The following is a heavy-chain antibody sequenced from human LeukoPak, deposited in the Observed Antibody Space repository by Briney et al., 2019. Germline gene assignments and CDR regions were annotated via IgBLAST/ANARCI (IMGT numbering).Heavy chain of an antibody. J-gene: IGHJ3*02. V-gene: IGHV3-30*03. CDR1: GFTFSSYG. D-gene: IGHD4-17*01. CDR3: ARDPPFTVTNAAFDI. Sequence: PGRSLRLSCAASGFTFSSYGMHWVRQAPGKGLEWVAVISYDGSNKYYADSVKGRFTISRDNSKNTLYLQMNSLRAEDTAVYYCARDPPFTVTNAAFDIWGQGTMVTVSS. CDR2: ISYDGSNK.